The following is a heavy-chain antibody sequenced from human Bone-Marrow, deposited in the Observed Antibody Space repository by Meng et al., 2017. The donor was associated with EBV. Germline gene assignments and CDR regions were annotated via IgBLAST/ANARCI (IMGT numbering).Heavy chain of an antibody. V-gene: IGHV3-11*01. CDR1: GFTFSDYY. Sequence: QGQLVESGGGLVKPGGSLRLSCAASGFTFSDYYMSWIRQAPGKGLEWVSYISSSGSTMYYADSVKGRFTISRDNAKNSLYLQMNSLRADDTAVYHCARAFRSGYDYYWGQGTLVTVSS. CDR3: ARAFRSGYDYY. D-gene: IGHD5-12*01. CDR2: ISSSGSTM. J-gene: IGHJ4*02.